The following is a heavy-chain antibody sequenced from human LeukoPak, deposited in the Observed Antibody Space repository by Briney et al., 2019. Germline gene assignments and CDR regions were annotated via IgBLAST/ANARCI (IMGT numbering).Heavy chain of an antibody. J-gene: IGHJ5*02. CDR3: ARVVLPEYYDYVWGSYRYNWFDP. CDR1: GGSISSYY. CDR2: IYYSGST. Sequence: SETLSLTCTVSGGSISSYYWSWIRQPPGKGLERIGYIYYSGSTNYNPSLKSRVTISVDTSKNQFSLKLSSVTAADTAVYYCARVVLPEYYDYVWGSYRYNWFDPWGQGTLVTVSS. D-gene: IGHD3-16*02. V-gene: IGHV4-59*01.